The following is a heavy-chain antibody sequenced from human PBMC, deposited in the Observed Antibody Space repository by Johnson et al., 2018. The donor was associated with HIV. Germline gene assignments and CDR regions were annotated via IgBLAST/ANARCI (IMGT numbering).Heavy chain of an antibody. Sequence: QVQLVESGGRVVQPGRSLRLSCAASGFTFSSYGMHWVRQAPGKGLEWVAVISHDGSDKNYADSVKGRFTISRDNSKNTLYLQMNSLRAEDTAVYYCAKDPVARGFVFDGFDMWGQGTMVTVS. D-gene: IGHD5-12*01. V-gene: IGHV3-30*18. CDR2: ISHDGSDK. J-gene: IGHJ3*02. CDR1: GFTFSSYG. CDR3: AKDPVARGFVFDGFDM.